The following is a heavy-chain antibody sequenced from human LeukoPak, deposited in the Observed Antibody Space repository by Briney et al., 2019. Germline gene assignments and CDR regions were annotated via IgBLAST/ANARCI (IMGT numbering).Heavy chain of an antibody. Sequence: SETLSLTCTVSGGSISSYYWSWIRQPPGKGLEWIGYIYYSGSTNYNPSLKSRVTISVDTSKNQFSLKLSSVTAADTAVYYCARGGDTAMVTGWFDPWGQGTLVTVST. V-gene: IGHV4-59*01. J-gene: IGHJ5*02. D-gene: IGHD5-18*01. CDR1: GGSISSYY. CDR2: IYYSGST. CDR3: ARGGDTAMVTGWFDP.